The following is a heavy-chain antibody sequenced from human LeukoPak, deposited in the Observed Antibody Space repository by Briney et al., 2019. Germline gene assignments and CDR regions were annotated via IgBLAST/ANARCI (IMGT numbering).Heavy chain of an antibody. D-gene: IGHD1-7*01. J-gene: IGHJ6*02. V-gene: IGHV1-18*04. CDR3: ARDQMELRSYYYYGMDV. CDR2: ISAYNGNT. Sequence: ASVKVSCKASGYTFTGYYMHWVRQAPGQGLEWMGWISAYNGNTNYAQKLQGRVTMTTDTSTSTAYMELRSLRSDDTAVYYCARDQMELRSYYYYGMDVWGQGTTVTVSS. CDR1: GYTFTGYY.